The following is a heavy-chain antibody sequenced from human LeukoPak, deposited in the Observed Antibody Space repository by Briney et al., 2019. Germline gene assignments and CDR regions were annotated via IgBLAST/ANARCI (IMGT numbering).Heavy chain of an antibody. V-gene: IGHV3-23*01. Sequence: RGSLRLSCAASGFIFNNYGLIWVRQAPGKGLQWVSAISNDGGGTTYADFVKGRFTISRDNSKNTLFLQMNSLRAEDTAVYYCAKGFLGGTDQYFDSWGQGTLVTVSS. J-gene: IGHJ4*02. CDR2: ISNDGGGT. CDR1: GFIFNNYG. D-gene: IGHD6-19*01. CDR3: AKGFLGGTDQYFDS.